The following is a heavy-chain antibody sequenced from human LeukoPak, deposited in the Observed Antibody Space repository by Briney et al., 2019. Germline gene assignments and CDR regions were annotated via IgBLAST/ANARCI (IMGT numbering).Heavy chain of an antibody. V-gene: IGHV3-48*01. Sequence: AGGSLRLSCAASGFTFNAYSMGWVRQAPGKGLEWVSYISSSSSTIYHADSVKGRFTISRDNAKNSLYLQMNSLRAEDTAVYYCARDLSFDYWGQGTLVTVSS. CDR1: GFTFNAYS. D-gene: IGHD3-16*02. CDR2: ISSSSSTI. CDR3: ARDLSFDY. J-gene: IGHJ4*02.